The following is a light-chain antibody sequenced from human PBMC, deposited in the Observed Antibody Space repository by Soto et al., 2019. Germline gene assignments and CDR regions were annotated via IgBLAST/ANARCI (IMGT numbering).Light chain of an antibody. J-gene: IGLJ1*01. CDR1: SSDVGAHNY. CDR2: EVS. V-gene: IGLV2-14*01. Sequence: QSALTQPASVSGSPGQSITISCTGTSSDVGAHNYVSWYQQHPGKAPKLMIYEVSNRPSGVSNRFSGSKSGNTASLTISGLQAEDEADYYCSTYTSSGTLVVFGTGTKVTGL. CDR3: STYTSSGTLVV.